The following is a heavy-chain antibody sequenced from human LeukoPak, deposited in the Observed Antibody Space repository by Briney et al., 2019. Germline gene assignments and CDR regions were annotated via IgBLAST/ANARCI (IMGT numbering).Heavy chain of an antibody. CDR2: IWYDGSNK. J-gene: IGHJ4*02. CDR3: AREVAVAGMGFDY. Sequence: PGGSLRLSCAASGFTFSSYGMHWVRQAPGKGLEWVAVIWYDGSNKYYADSVKGRFTISRDNSKNTLYLQMNSLRAEDTAVYYCAREVAVAGMGFDYWGQGTLVTVSS. V-gene: IGHV3-33*01. CDR1: GFTFSSYG. D-gene: IGHD6-19*01.